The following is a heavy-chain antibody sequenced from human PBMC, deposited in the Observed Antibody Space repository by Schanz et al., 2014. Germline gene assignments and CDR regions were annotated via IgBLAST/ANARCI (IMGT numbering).Heavy chain of an antibody. CDR2: ISGSGGST. Sequence: EVQLVESGGGLVQPGGSLRLSCAASGFTFTNYAMTWVRQAPGKGLEWLSGISGSGGSTYDADSVKGRFTISRDNSKNTLYLQMNSLRAEDTAVYFCARSRGCDSICDFWGRGTLVTVSS. D-gene: IGHD5-12*01. J-gene: IGHJ4*02. CDR1: GFTFTNYA. CDR3: ARSRGCDSICDF. V-gene: IGHV3-23*04.